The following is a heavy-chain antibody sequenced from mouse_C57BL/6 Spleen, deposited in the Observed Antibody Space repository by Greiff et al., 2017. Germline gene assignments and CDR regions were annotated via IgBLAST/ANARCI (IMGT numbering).Heavy chain of an antibody. D-gene: IGHD1-1*01. J-gene: IGHJ4*01. V-gene: IGHV1-82*01. CDR1: GYAFSRSW. CDR3: ARSTTGAMDY. CDR2: IYPGDGDT. Sequence: VQLQQSGPELVKPGASVKISCKASGYAFSRSWMNWVKQRPGKGLEWIGRIYPGDGDTNYNGKFKGKATLTADKSSSTAYMQLSSLTSEDSAVYFCARSTTGAMDYWGQGTSVTVSS.